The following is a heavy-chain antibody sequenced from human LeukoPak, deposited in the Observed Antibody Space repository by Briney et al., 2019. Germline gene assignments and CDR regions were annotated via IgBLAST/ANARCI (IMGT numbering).Heavy chain of an antibody. CDR2: IYYSGST. D-gene: IGHD4-17*01. V-gene: IGHV4-30-4*02. CDR1: GGSSSSGDYY. CDR3: AGTTVTTFDY. Sequence: SETLSLTCTVSGGSSSSGDYYWSWIRQPPGKGLEWIGYIYYSGSTYYNPSLKSRVTISVDTSKNQFSLKLSSVTAADTAVYYCAGTTVTTFDYWGQGTLVTVSS. J-gene: IGHJ4*02.